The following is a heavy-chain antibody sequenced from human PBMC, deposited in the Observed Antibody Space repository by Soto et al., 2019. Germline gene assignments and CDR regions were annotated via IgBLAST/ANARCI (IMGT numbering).Heavy chain of an antibody. CDR1: GFTVSSTY. V-gene: IGHV3-53*01. Sequence: GSLLLACSASGFTVSSTYMSWVRQAPGKGLEWVSIIFSSGESFYADSVKGRFTISRDSSDNTVYLQMNSLKAEDTAVYYCARGGIGMVRTFDHWGQGTLVTVYS. D-gene: IGHD3-10*01. CDR3: ARGGIGMVRTFDH. CDR2: IFSSGES. J-gene: IGHJ4*02.